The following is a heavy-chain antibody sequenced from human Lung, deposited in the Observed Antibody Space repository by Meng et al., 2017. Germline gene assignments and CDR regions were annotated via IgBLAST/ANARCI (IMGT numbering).Heavy chain of an antibody. D-gene: IGHD4-11*01. J-gene: IGHJ4*02. CDR2: INHSGST. V-gene: IGHV4-34*01. CDR1: GGSFSDYY. CDR3: ARGPTTMAHDFDY. Sequence: QVQLQHGGLGLLKPSETLALTCFVYGGSFSDYYWSWIRQPPGKGLEWIGEINHSGSTNYNPSLESRATISVDTSQNNLSRKLSSVTAADSAVYYCARGPTTMAHDFDYWGQGTLVTVSS.